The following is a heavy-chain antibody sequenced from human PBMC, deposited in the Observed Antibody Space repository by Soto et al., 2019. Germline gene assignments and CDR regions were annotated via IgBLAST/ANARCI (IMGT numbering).Heavy chain of an antibody. D-gene: IGHD2-15*01. Sequence: QVQLVQSGAEVKKPGSSVRVSCKSSGGTFSSHAFTWVRQAPGQGLEWMGGIIPMFGTPNYAQKFQGRLTITADSRTSCMESSSLRAEATALFFCASDRDVRDGYSFGSFELWGEGTLVTVSS. CDR1: GGTFSSHA. CDR3: ASDRDVRDGYSFGSFEL. V-gene: IGHV1-69*19. CDR2: IIPMFGTP. J-gene: IGHJ4*02.